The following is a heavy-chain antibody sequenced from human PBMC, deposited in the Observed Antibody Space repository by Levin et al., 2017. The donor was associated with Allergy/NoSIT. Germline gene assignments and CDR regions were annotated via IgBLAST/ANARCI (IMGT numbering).Heavy chain of an antibody. Sequence: MSSETLSLTCTVSGGSISSYYWSWIRQPPGKGLEWIGYIYYSGSTNHNPSLKSRVTISVDTSKNQFSLKLRSVTAADTAVYYCARGFDAFDIWGQGTMVTVSS. CDR1: GGSISSYY. V-gene: IGHV4-59*01. CDR3: ARGFDAFDI. J-gene: IGHJ3*02. CDR2: IYYSGST.